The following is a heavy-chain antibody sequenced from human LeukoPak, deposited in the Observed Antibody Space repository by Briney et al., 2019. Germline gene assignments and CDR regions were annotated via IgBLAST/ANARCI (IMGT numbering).Heavy chain of an antibody. CDR3: AELGITMIGGV. J-gene: IGHJ6*04. CDR2: ISGSGGTT. Sequence: GGSLRLSCAASGFTFSSYAMSWVRQAPGKGLEWVSTISGSGGTTYYTDSVRGRFTISRDNSNNTLFLQMNSLRAEDTAVYYCAELGITMIGGVWGKGTTVTISS. D-gene: IGHD3-10*02. CDR1: GFTFSSYA. V-gene: IGHV3-23*01.